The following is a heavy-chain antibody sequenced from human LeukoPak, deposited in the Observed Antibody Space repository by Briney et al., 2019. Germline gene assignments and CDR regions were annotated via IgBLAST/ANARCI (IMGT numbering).Heavy chain of an antibody. V-gene: IGHV4-59*01. J-gene: IGHJ4*02. CDR1: AGSISSYY. CDR2: IYYSGST. D-gene: IGHD5-12*01. Sequence: SETLSLTCTVSAGSISSYYWSWIRQPPGKGLKWIGYIYYSGSTNYNPSLKSRVTISVDTSKNQFSLKLSSVTAADTAVYYCARAITWGSYFDYWGQGTLVTVSS. CDR3: ARAITWGSYFDY.